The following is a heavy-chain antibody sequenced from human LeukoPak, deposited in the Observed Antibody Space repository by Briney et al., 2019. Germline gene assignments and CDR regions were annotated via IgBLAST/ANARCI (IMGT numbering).Heavy chain of an antibody. Sequence: ASVKVSCKASGYTFTSYYMHWVRQAPGQGLEWMGIINPSGGSTSYAQKFQGRVTMTRDTSTSTVYMELSSLSSEDTAVYYCARAGEIVVVPAAIHQQDDYYYYYGMDVWGQGTTVTVSS. CDR1: GYTFTSYY. CDR3: ARAGEIVVVPAAIHQQDDYYYYYGMDV. V-gene: IGHV1-46*01. CDR2: INPSGGST. J-gene: IGHJ6*02. D-gene: IGHD2-2*02.